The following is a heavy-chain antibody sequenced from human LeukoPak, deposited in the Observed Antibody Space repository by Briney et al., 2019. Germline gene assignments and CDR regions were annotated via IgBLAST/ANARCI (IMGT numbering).Heavy chain of an antibody. V-gene: IGHV1-8*01. CDR1: GYTFTSYD. CDR3: ARDTYYYDSSGLARLAY. Sequence: ASVKVSCKASGYTFTSYDINWVRQATGQGLEWMGWMNPNSGNTDYAQKFQGRVTMTRNTSISTAYMELSSLRSEDTAVYYCARDTYYYDSSGLARLAYWGQGTLVTVSS. J-gene: IGHJ4*02. D-gene: IGHD3-22*01. CDR2: MNPNSGNT.